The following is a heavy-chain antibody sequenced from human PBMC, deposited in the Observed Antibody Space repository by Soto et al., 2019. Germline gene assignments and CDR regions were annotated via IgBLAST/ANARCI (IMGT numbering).Heavy chain of an antibody. Sequence: SETLSLTCTVSGGSISNNSYFWVWIRQPQGKGLEWIGSIFYSGNTYYNPSLKSRVTISVDTSKNQFSLKLNSVTAADTAVYYCARRRSGWDGWFDPWGQGTLVTVSS. CDR3: ARRRSGWDGWFDP. CDR1: GGSISNNSYF. J-gene: IGHJ5*02. D-gene: IGHD6-19*01. CDR2: IFYSGNT. V-gene: IGHV4-39*01.